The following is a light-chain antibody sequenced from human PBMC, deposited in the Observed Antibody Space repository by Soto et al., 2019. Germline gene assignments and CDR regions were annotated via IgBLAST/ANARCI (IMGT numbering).Light chain of an antibody. V-gene: IGKV3-11*01. CDR2: DAS. Sequence: EIVLTQSPGTLSLSPGERATLSCRASPSVSGYLAWYQQKPGQAPRLLIYDASNRATGIPARFSSSGSGTDFSLTISSLEPEDFAVYYCQQRTNWPLTFGGGNKVEIK. CDR1: PSVSGY. CDR3: QQRTNWPLT. J-gene: IGKJ4*01.